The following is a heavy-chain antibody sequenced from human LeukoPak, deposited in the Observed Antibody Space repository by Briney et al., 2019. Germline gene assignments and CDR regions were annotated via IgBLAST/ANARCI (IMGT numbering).Heavy chain of an antibody. CDR3: AREMWELLNRAAFDI. J-gene: IGHJ3*02. Sequence: GASVKVSCKASGGTFSSYAISWVRQAPGQGLEWMGGIIPIFGTANYAQKFQGRVTITADESTSTAYMELSSLRSEDTAVYYCAREMWELLNRAAFDIWGQGTMVTVSS. D-gene: IGHD1-26*01. CDR2: IIPIFGTA. CDR1: GGTFSSYA. V-gene: IGHV1-69*13.